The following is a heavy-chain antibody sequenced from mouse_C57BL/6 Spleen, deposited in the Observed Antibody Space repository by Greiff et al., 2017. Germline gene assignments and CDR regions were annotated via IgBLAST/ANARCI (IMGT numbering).Heavy chain of an antibody. V-gene: IGHV1-50*01. D-gene: IGHD2-5*01. Sequence: VQLQQPGAELVKPGASVKLSCKASGYTFTSYWMQWVKQRPGQGLEWIGEIDPSDSYTNYNQKFKGKATLTVDSSSSTAYMQLSSLTSEDSAVYYCARPAYYSNYWYFDVWGTGTTVTVSS. CDR2: IDPSDSYT. CDR1: GYTFTSYW. J-gene: IGHJ1*03. CDR3: ARPAYYSNYWYFDV.